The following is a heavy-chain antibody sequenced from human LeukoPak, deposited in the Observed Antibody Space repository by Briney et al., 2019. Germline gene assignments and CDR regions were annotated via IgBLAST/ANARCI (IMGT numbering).Heavy chain of an antibody. D-gene: IGHD4-17*01. Sequence: GSLRLSCAASGFTFTSYAMSWVRQAPGKGLEWIGSIYYSGSTYYNPPLRSRVTISVDTSKNQFSLKLSSVTAADTAVYYCGRYNYGDYANWFDPWGQGTLVTVSS. J-gene: IGHJ5*02. V-gene: IGHV4-39*01. CDR1: GFTFTSYA. CDR3: GRYNYGDYANWFDP. CDR2: IYYSGST.